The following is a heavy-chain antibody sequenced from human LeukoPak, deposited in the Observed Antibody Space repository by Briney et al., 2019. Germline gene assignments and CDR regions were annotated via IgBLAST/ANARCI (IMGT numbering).Heavy chain of an antibody. CDR1: GFTFNSYW. Sequence: PGGSLRLSCAASGFTFNSYWMQWVRQAPGKGLVWVSRIDSDGSSTNYADSVKGRFTISRDNAKNTLFLQMNSLRAEDTAVYYCARRGTGHGMDVWGQGTTVIVSS. D-gene: IGHD1-1*01. V-gene: IGHV3-74*01. CDR3: ARRGTGHGMDV. CDR2: IDSDGSST. J-gene: IGHJ6*02.